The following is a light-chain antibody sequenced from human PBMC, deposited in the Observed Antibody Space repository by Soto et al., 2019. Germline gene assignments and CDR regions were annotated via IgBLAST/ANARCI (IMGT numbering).Light chain of an antibody. CDR1: QSVTGRY. V-gene: IGKV3-20*01. J-gene: IGKJ1*01. CDR3: HQYGTSPRT. Sequence: EIVLTQSPGTLSLSPGERATVSCRATQSVTGRYLAWYQQKFGQAPRLLIFGASSRATGIPDRFSGSGSGTDFTLTINRLEPEDSAVYFCHQYGTSPRTFGQGTNVEIK. CDR2: GAS.